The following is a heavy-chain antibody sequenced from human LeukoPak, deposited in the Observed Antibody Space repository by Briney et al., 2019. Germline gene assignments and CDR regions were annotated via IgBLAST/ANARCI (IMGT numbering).Heavy chain of an antibody. D-gene: IGHD3-10*01. CDR1: GGSISSSSYY. CDR2: IYYSGST. CDR3: ARQALWFGDSPWSWFDP. J-gene: IGHJ5*02. Sequence: PSETLSLTCTVSGGSISSSSYYWGWIRQPPGKGLEWIGSIYYSGSTYYNPSPKSRVTISVDTSKNQFSLKLSSVTAADTAVYYCARQALWFGDSPWSWFDPWGQGTLVTVSS. V-gene: IGHV4-39*01.